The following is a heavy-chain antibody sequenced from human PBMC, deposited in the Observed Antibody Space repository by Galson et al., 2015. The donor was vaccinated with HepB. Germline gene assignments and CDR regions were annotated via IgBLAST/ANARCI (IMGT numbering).Heavy chain of an antibody. CDR2: YDPEPGET. V-gene: IGHV1-24*01. J-gene: IGHJ4*02. CDR3: ATDPLHTGCLYF. Sequence: SVKVSCKVTGHTLTALSMYWVRQAPGEGLEWMGGYDPEPGETVYAQKFQGRVTMTEDTSTDTAYLELSSLKSDDTAVYYCATDPLHTGCLYFWGQGTLVTVSS. D-gene: IGHD6-19*01. CDR1: GHTLTALS.